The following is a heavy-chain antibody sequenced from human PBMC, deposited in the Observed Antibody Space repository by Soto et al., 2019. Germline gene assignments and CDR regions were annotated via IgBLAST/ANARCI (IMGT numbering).Heavy chain of an antibody. D-gene: IGHD2-15*01. CDR2: ISYDGSNK. CDR1: GFTFSSYG. V-gene: IGHV3-30*18. J-gene: IGHJ4*02. Sequence: GESLKISCAASGFTFSSYGMHWVRQAPGKGLEWVAVISYDGSNKYYADSVKGRFTISRDNSKNTLYLQMNSLRAEDTAVYYCAKDLMGYCSGGSCYDRYWGQGTLVTVSS. CDR3: AKDLMGYCSGGSCYDRY.